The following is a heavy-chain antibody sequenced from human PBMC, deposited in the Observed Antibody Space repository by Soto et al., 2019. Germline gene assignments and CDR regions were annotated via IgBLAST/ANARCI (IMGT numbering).Heavy chain of an antibody. CDR2: IDGSGGSK. CDR3: AKRGTILGVAGLDV. Sequence: GGSLRLSCAASGFTFSSCAMSWVRQAPGKGLEWVSGIDGSGGSKYYADSVKGRFTISRDNFENTLFLQMNSLRAEDTAVYYCAKRGTILGVAGLDVWGQGTTVTVSS. J-gene: IGHJ6*02. CDR1: GFTFSSCA. D-gene: IGHD3-3*01. V-gene: IGHV3-23*01.